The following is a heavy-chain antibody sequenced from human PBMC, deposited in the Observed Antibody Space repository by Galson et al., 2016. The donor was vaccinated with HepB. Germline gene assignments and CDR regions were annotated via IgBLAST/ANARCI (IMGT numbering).Heavy chain of an antibody. CDR3: ARDPSGRLGGRGWFDP. V-gene: IGHV4-38-2*02. Sequence: SETLSLTCTVSGASISSGSFWGWIRQPPGKGLEWIGRFYHGGSSYYNPSLMSRVTISVDTSKNQFSLKVTSVTAADTAAYFCARDPSGRLGGRGWFDPRGQGTLVTVSS. CDR2: FYHGGSS. J-gene: IGHJ5*02. D-gene: IGHD1-26*01. CDR1: GASISSGSF.